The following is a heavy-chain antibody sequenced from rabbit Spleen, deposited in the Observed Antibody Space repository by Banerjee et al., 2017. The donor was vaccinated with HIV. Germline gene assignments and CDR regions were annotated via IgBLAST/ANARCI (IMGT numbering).Heavy chain of an antibody. Sequence: QQLVESGGGLVKPGESLTLTCKASGFSFSSGYDMCWVRQAPGKGLEWIACIYTGDGNTYYASWAKGRFTISKTSSTTVTLQMTSLTAADTATYFCARDSGTSFSSYGMDLWGQGTLVTVS. CDR2: IYTGDGNT. CDR3: ARDSGTSFSSYGMDL. CDR1: GFSFSSGYD. V-gene: IGHV1S40*01. D-gene: IGHD8-1*01. J-gene: IGHJ6*01.